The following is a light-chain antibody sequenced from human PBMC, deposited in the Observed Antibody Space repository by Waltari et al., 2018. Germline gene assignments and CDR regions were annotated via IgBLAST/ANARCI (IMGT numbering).Light chain of an antibody. CDR1: QTVSSAY. J-gene: IGKJ3*01. CDR2: DSS. CDR3: QHYGTPPFT. Sequence: EIVLTQSPGILSLSPGERATLSCRASQTVSSAYLAWYQQKPGLAPRLVIYDSSSRATGIPDRFSGSGSVTDFTLTISRLEPKDFAVYYCQHYGTPPFTFGPGTRVEI. V-gene: IGKV3-20*01.